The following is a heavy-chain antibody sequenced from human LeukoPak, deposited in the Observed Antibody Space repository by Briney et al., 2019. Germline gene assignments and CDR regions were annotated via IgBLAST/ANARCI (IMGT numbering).Heavy chain of an antibody. CDR1: GGTFSSYA. V-gene: IGHV1-69*05. J-gene: IGHJ3*02. D-gene: IGHD2-21*01. Sequence: SVKVSCKAPGGTFSSYAISWVRQAPGQGLEWMGRIIPIFGTANYAQKFQGRVTITTDESTSTAYMELSSLRSEDTAVYYCARSDNDAFDIWGQGTMVTVSS. CDR3: ARSDNDAFDI. CDR2: IIPIFGTA.